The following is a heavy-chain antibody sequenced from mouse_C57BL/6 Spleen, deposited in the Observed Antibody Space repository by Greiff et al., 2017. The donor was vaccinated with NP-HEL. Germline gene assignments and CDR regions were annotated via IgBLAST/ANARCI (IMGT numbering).Heavy chain of an antibody. D-gene: IGHD1-1*01. J-gene: IGHJ2*01. CDR3: ARDYYGSSPLDY. V-gene: IGHV1-72*01. CDR1: SCSSYW. Sequence: SCSSYWMHWVKQRPGRGLEWIGRIDPNSGGTKYNEKFKSKATLTVDKPSSTAYMQLSSLTSEDSAVYYCARDYYGSSPLDYWGQGTTLTVSS. CDR2: IDPNSGGT.